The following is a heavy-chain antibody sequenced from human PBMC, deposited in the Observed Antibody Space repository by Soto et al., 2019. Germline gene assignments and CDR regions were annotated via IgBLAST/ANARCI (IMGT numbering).Heavy chain of an antibody. V-gene: IGHV4-31*03. CDR3: ASGLSYGQLKFDP. CDR1: GGSISSGGYY. Sequence: PSETLSLTCTVSGGSISSGGYYWSWILQHPGKGLEWIGYIYYSGSTYYNPSLKSRVTISVDTSKNQFSLKLSSVTAADTAVYYCASGLSYGQLKFDPWGQGTLVTVSS. J-gene: IGHJ5*02. CDR2: IYYSGST. D-gene: IGHD4-17*01.